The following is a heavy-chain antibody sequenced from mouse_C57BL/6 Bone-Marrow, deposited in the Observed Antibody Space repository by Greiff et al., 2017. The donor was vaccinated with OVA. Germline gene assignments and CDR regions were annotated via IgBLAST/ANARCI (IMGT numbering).Heavy chain of an antibody. Sequence: VQLQQSGPELVKPGASVKISCKASGYSFTGYFMNWVKQSHGKSLEWIGRINPYNGDTFYNQKFKGKAILTVDKSSSTAHMELLSLTSEDFAVYYCARGPPIYYYGSSYGNAMDYWGQGTSVTVSS. J-gene: IGHJ4*01. D-gene: IGHD1-1*01. CDR3: ARGPPIYYYGSSYGNAMDY. V-gene: IGHV1-37*01. CDR1: GYSFTGYF. CDR2: INPYNGDT.